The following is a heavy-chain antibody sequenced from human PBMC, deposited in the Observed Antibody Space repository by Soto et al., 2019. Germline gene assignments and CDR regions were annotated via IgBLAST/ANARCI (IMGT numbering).Heavy chain of an antibody. V-gene: IGHV1-69*13. CDR3: ARDKGVLRFLEWSIFDY. D-gene: IGHD3-3*01. CDR2: FIPIFGTA. CDR1: GGPFSSYA. Sequence: GASVEVSCKASGGPFSSYAIRWGRQAPGQGLERMGGFIPIFGTANYAQKFQGRVTITADESTSTAYMELSSLRSEDTAVYYCARDKGVLRFLEWSIFDYWGQGTLVTVSS. J-gene: IGHJ4*02.